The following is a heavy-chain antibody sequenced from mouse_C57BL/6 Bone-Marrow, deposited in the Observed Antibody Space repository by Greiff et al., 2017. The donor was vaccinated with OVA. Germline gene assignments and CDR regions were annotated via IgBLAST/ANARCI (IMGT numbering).Heavy chain of an antibody. D-gene: IGHD1-1*01. Sequence: QVQLQQSGPELVKPGASVKISCKASGYAFSSSWMNWVKQRPGKGLEWIGRIYPGDGDTNYNGKFKGKATLTADQSSNTAYMQLSSLTSEDSAVYFCAIYYYSSSPYYCDYWGQGTTLTVSS. CDR3: AIYYYSSSPYYCDY. CDR2: IYPGDGDT. V-gene: IGHV1-82*01. CDR1: GYAFSSSW. J-gene: IGHJ2*01.